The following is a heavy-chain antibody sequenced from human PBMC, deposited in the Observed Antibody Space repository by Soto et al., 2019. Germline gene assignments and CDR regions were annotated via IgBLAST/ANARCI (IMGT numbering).Heavy chain of an antibody. CDR3: ARGPRPTMVRGVMKGEAFDI. Sequence: SETLSLTCAVSGGSISSGGYSWSWIRQPPGKGLEWIGYIYHSGSTYYNPSLKSRVTISVDRSKNQFSLKLSSVTAADTAVYYCARGPRPTMVRGVMKGEAFDIWGQGTMVT. D-gene: IGHD3-10*01. J-gene: IGHJ3*02. CDR1: GGSISSGGYS. V-gene: IGHV4-30-2*01. CDR2: IYHSGST.